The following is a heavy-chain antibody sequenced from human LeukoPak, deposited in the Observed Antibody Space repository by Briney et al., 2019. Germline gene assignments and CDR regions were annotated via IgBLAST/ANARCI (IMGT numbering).Heavy chain of an antibody. J-gene: IGHJ4*02. CDR3: ARDFVRGRGHYFDY. Sequence: SETLSLTCAVYGGSFSGYYWSWIRQHPGKGLEWIGYIYYSGSTYYNPSLKSRVTISVDTSKNQFSLKLSSVTAADTAVYYCARDFVRGRGHYFDYWGQGTLVTVSS. D-gene: IGHD3-10*01. CDR2: IYYSGST. CDR1: GGSFSGYY. V-gene: IGHV4-31*11.